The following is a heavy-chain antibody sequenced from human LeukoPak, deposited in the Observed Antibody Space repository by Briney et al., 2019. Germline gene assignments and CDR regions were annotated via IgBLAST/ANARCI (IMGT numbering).Heavy chain of an antibody. D-gene: IGHD4-23*01. J-gene: IGHJ6*03. Sequence: ASVKVSCKASGYTFTSYDINWVRQATGQGLEWMGWMDPNSGDTGYAQKFQGRVTITRNTSISTAYMELSSLRSEDTAVYYCARGGFGGKAFGYYYYMDVWGKGTTVTVSS. CDR2: MDPNSGDT. CDR3: ARGGFGGKAFGYYYYMDV. CDR1: GYTFTSYD. V-gene: IGHV1-8*03.